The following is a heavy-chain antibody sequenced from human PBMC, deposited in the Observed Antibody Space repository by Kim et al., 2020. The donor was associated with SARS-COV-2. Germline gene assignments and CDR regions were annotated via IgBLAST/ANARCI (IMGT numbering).Heavy chain of an antibody. D-gene: IGHD6-19*01. J-gene: IGHJ4*02. V-gene: IGHV3-7*01. CDR2: IKEDGSEK. Sequence: GGSLRLSCVASGFTFSRHWMGWVRQAPGKGLEWVANIKEDGSEKYYVDSVKGLFTVSRDNAKNSLYLQMNSLRAEDAAVYYCARWEYISGRYYFDTWGQGALVTVSS. CDR3: ARWEYISGRYYFDT. CDR1: GFTFSRHW.